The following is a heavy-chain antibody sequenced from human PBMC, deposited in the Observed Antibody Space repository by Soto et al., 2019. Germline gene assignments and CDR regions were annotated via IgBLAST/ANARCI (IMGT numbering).Heavy chain of an antibody. V-gene: IGHV4-39*01. D-gene: IGHD6-13*01. Sequence: SETLSLTCTVSGGSISSSSYYWGWIRQPPGKGLEWIGSIYYSGSTYYNPSLKSRVTISVDTSKNQFSLKLSSVTAADTAVYYCARQWGLDKQQPTKMDYWGQGTLVTVSS. CDR2: IYYSGST. J-gene: IGHJ4*02. CDR3: ARQWGLDKQQPTKMDY. CDR1: GGSISSSSYY.